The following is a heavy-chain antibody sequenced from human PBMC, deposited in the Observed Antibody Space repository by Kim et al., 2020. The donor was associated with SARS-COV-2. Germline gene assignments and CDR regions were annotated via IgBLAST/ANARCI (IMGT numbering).Heavy chain of an antibody. D-gene: IGHD1-1*01. CDR3: AREDKTNNWFGLDY. CDR2: IYYTGSR. CDR1: GGSITTNY. V-gene: IGHV4-59*12. Sequence: SETLSLTCTVSGGSITTNYWTWIRQPPGKGLEWIGYIYYTGSRIYNPSLKSRVTMSVDASENQVSLNLSSVTAADTAIYYCAREDKTNNWFGLDYWGRGTLVTVSS. J-gene: IGHJ4*02.